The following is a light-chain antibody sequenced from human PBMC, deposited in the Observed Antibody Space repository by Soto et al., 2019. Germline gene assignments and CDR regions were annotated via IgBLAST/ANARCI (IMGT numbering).Light chain of an antibody. V-gene: IGKV3-20*01. CDR2: GAS. J-gene: IGKJ2*01. Sequence: EIVLTQSPGTLSLSPGDGATLSCRASQSVSSSDLAWYQQKPGQAPRLLIYGASTRATGIPDRFSGSGSVTAFTLTISRLEPEDFAVYYCQQYGGSPLYTFGQGTKLEIK. CDR1: QSVSSSD. CDR3: QQYGGSPLYT.